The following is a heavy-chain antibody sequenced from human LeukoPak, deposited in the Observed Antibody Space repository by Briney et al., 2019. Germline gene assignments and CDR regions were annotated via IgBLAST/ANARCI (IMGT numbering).Heavy chain of an antibody. J-gene: IGHJ4*02. D-gene: IGHD4-17*01. CDR2: ISSSGGST. V-gene: IGHV3-64*01. Sequence: PAGTLRLSCAASGFTFSSYAMHWVRQPPGKGLEYASAISSSGGSTYYANPVKGRFTISRDNSKNTLYLQMGSLRAEDMAVYYCARNRPKYGDYVGDSGDYWGQGTLVTVSS. CDR3: ARNRPKYGDYVGDSGDY. CDR1: GFTFSSYA.